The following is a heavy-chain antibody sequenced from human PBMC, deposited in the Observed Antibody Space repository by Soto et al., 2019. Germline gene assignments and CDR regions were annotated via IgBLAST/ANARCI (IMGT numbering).Heavy chain of an antibody. CDR2: IWYDGSNK. V-gene: IGHV3-33*08. Sequence: PGGSLRLSCAASGFTFSSYAMSCVRQAPGKGLEWVAVIWYDGSNKYYADSVKGRFTISRDNSKNTLYLQMNSLRAEDTAVYYCARDTAMVQNWFDPWGQGTLVTVSS. D-gene: IGHD5-18*01. CDR1: GFTFSSYA. CDR3: ARDTAMVQNWFDP. J-gene: IGHJ5*02.